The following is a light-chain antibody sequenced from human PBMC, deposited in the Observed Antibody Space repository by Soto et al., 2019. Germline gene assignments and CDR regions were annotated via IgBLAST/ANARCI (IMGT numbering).Light chain of an antibody. J-gene: IGKJ1*01. CDR3: QYYGNSPLT. CDR1: QSVSTSS. Sequence: EIVLTQSPGTLSLSPGARDPLSCRARQSVSTSSLAWYRQKPGQAPRLLIYGAFNRATGIPDRFSGGGSGTDFTLTITRLEPEDFAVYYCQYYGNSPLTFGQGTKVDIK. V-gene: IGKV3-20*01. CDR2: GAF.